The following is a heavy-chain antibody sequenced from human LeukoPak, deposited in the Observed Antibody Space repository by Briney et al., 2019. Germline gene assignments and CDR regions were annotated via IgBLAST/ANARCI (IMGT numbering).Heavy chain of an antibody. V-gene: IGHV3-21*04. CDR1: GFTFSTYS. D-gene: IGHD3-10*01. CDR3: AKDRLLWFGDVV. J-gene: IGHJ3*01. Sequence: GGSLRLSCAASGFTFSTYSMNWVRQAPGKGLEWVSSISSSSSYIYYADSVQGRFTISRDNARNSLFLQMNSLRAEDTALYYCAKDRLLWFGDVVWGQGTMVTVSS. CDR2: ISSSSSYI.